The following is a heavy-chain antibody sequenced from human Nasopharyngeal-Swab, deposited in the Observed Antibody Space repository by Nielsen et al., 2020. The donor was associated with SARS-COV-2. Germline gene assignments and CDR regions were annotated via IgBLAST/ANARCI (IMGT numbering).Heavy chain of an antibody. CDR1: GYSFTSYN. D-gene: IGHD3-22*01. V-gene: IGHV1-46*01. CDR3: AREASGSYLDY. J-gene: IGHJ4*02. Sequence: ASVKVSCKASGYSFTSYNMHWVRQAPGQGPEWMGIINPSGGTTSHAQKFQGRVTMTRDTSTTTVYMELSRLRSEDTAVYYCAREASGSYLDYWGQGTLVTVSS. CDR2: INPSGGTT.